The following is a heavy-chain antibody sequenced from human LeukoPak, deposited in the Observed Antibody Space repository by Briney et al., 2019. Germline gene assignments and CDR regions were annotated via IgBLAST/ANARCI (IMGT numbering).Heavy chain of an antibody. V-gene: IGHV1-18*01. J-gene: IGHJ6*02. D-gene: IGHD2-21*02. CDR2: ISGYNGNT. CDR1: GYTFTSYG. Sequence: GASVKVSCKASGYTFTSYGISWVRQAPGQGLEWVGWISGYNGNTNYAQKFQGRITMTIDTPTSTGYMELRSLTSDDTAVFYCARYGGGDTWYAHFGMDAWGRGTTVTVSS. CDR3: ARYGGGDTWYAHFGMDA.